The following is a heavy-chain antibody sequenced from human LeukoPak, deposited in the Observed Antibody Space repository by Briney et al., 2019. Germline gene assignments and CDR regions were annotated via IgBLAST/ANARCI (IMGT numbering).Heavy chain of an antibody. CDR3: ATERLAGVATGYFDY. Sequence: GASVKVSCKVSGYTLTELSMHWVRQAPGKGLEWRGGFDPEDGEKIYAQNFQGRVTMTEDTSTDTAYMELSSLRSEDTAVYYCATERLAGVATGYFDYWGQGTLVTVSS. V-gene: IGHV1-24*01. D-gene: IGHD5-12*01. J-gene: IGHJ4*02. CDR1: GYTLTELS. CDR2: FDPEDGEK.